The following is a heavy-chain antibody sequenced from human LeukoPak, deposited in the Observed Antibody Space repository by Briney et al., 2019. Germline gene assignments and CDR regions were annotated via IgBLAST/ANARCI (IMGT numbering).Heavy chain of an antibody. V-gene: IGHV4-4*02. CDR3: ARLSATGTTPGFDY. Sequence: SETLSLTCAVSGGSISSSNWWSWVRQPPGKGLEWIGEIYHSGSTNYNPSLKSRVTISVDKSKNQFSLELSSVTAADTAVYYCARLSATGTTPGFDYWGQGTLVTVSS. D-gene: IGHD1-1*01. CDR2: IYHSGST. CDR1: GGSISSSNW. J-gene: IGHJ4*02.